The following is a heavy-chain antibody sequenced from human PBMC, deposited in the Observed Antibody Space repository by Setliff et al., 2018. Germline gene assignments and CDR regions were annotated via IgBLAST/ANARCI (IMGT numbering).Heavy chain of an antibody. D-gene: IGHD6-13*01. V-gene: IGHV4-38-2*02. Sequence: SETLSLTCTVSGYSISSGYYWSWIRQPAGKGLEWIGSIYYSGSTYYNPSLKSRVTISVDTSKNQFSLKLSSVTAADTAVYYCASFAGSSWVDYWGQGTLVTVSS. CDR2: IYYSGST. J-gene: IGHJ4*02. CDR1: GYSISSGYY. CDR3: ASFAGSSWVDY.